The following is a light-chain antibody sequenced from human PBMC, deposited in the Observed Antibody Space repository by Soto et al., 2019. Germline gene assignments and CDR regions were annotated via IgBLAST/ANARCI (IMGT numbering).Light chain of an antibody. CDR2: WAS. CDR3: HQYYSTPLT. V-gene: IGKV4-1*01. J-gene: IGKJ4*01. Sequence: DIVMTQSPDSLAGSLGERATINCKSSQSVLYSSNNRNYLAWYQQKPGQPPKLLIYWASTRESGVPDRFSGSGSGTDFTLTISSLQAEDVAVYYCHQYYSTPLTFAGGTKVEIK. CDR1: QSVLYSSNNRNY.